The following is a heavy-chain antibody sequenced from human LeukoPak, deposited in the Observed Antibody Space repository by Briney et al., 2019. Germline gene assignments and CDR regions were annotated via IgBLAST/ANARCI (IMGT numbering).Heavy chain of an antibody. CDR1: GFTFSSYA. CDR3: ARRAPGYSSGWLDY. CDR2: LSSNGVST. J-gene: IGHJ4*02. V-gene: IGHV3-64*01. D-gene: IGHD6-19*01. Sequence: GGSLRLSCAASGFTFSSYAMQWVRQAPGKGLEYVSALSSNGVSTFYANSVKGRFTISRDNSKNTLFLQMGSLRAEDMGVYYCARRAPGYSSGWLDYWGQGTLVAVSS.